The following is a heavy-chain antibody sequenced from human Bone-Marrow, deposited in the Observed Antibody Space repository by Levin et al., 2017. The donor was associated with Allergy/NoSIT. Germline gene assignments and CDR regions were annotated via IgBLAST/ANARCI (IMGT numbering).Heavy chain of an antibody. CDR1: EYTFTGYY. CDR2: INPNSGGT. D-gene: IGHD3-10*01. J-gene: IGHJ5*02. CDR3: AREWGDGSGSHSAWFDP. V-gene: IGHV1-2*02. Sequence: ASVKVSCKASEYTFTGYYMHWVRQAPGQGLEWMGWINPNSGGTDDEQKFQGRVSMTRDTSISTAYMELSRLRSDDTAIYYCAREWGDGSGSHSAWFDPWGQGTLVTVSS.